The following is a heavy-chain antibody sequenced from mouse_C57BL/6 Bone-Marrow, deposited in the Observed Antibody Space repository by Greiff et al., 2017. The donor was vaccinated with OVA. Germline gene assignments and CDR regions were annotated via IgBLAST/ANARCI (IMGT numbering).Heavy chain of an antibody. J-gene: IGHJ4*01. CDR3: ARGNFGSSFYAMDY. D-gene: IGHD1-1*01. CDR1: GFNIKNTY. V-gene: IGHV14-3*01. Sequence: EVQLQQSVAELVRPGASVKLSCTASGFNIKNTYMHWVKQRPEQGLEWIGRIDPANDNTKYAPKFQGKATMTADTSSNTAYLQLSSLLSEDTAVYCCARGNFGSSFYAMDYWGQGTSVTVSS. CDR2: IDPANDNT.